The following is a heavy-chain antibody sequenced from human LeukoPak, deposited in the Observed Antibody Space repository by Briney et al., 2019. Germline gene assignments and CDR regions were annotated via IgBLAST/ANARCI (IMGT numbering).Heavy chain of an antibody. CDR3: VRDYRGGWNDY. D-gene: IGHD1-26*01. CDR2: IREDGNER. J-gene: IGHJ4*02. Sequence: GGTLRLSCVATGFTFTKHWMSWVRQSRGKGLECVAKIREDGNERHYVDSVKGRFTISRDNARNSLYLQMNNVRVDDTAVYYCVRDYRGGWNDYWGQGTQVTVSS. CDR1: GFTFTKHW. V-gene: IGHV3-7*01.